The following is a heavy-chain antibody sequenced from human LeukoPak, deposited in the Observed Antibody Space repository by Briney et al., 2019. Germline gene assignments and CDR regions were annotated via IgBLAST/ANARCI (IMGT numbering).Heavy chain of an antibody. CDR2: INHSGST. V-gene: IGHV4-34*01. D-gene: IGHD3-22*01. J-gene: IGHJ4*02. CDR1: GGSFSGYY. CDR3: ARGHHSVVVIVEYYFDY. Sequence: KPSETLSLTCAVYGGSFSGYYWSWIRQPPGKGLEWIGEINHSGSTNYNPSLKSRVTISVDTSKNQFPLKLSSVTAADTAVYYCARGHHSVVVIVEYYFDYWGQGTLVTVSS.